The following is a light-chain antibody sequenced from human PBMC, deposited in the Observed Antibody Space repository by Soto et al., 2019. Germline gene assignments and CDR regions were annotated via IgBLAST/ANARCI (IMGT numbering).Light chain of an antibody. Sequence: EIVLTQSPATLSLSPGDRAILSCRASQSVGSNLAWYQQKPGQAPRLLIYDASNRASGIPARFSGSGSGTDFTLTISNLEPEDFAVYYCQQRGTWPPLSFGGGTKVEIK. CDR3: QQRGTWPPLS. J-gene: IGKJ4*01. CDR1: QSVGSN. CDR2: DAS. V-gene: IGKV3-11*01.